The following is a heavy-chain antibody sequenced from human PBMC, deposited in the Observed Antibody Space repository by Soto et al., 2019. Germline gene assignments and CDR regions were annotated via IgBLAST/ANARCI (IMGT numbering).Heavy chain of an antibody. V-gene: IGHV6-1*01. D-gene: IGHD2-2*02. CDR1: GESVSSNSAS. CDR2: TYYRSKWFY. CDR3: ARGNIHFDY. J-gene: IGHJ4*02. Sequence: PSQTLSLTCAISGESVSSNSASWNWIRQSPSRGLEWLGRTYYRSKWFYEYAVSVKGRITINPDISKNQFSLQLNSVTPDDTAVYYCARGNIHFDYWGQRTLVTV.